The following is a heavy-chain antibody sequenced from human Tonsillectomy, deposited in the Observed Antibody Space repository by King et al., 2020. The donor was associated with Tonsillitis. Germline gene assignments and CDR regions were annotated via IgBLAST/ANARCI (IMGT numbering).Heavy chain of an antibody. V-gene: IGHV3-30*02. CDR1: GFTFSSYG. CDR3: AKYGTPFYGSGTYGTFDI. D-gene: IGHD3-10*01. J-gene: IGHJ3*02. Sequence: VQLVESGGGAVQPGGSLRLSCATSGFTFSSYGMHWVRQAPGKGLEWVAFIRYDGSNKYYADSVKGRFTISRDNSKNTLYLRMDSLRVEDTAVYYCAKYGTPFYGSGTYGTFDIWGQGTMVTVSS. CDR2: IRYDGSNK.